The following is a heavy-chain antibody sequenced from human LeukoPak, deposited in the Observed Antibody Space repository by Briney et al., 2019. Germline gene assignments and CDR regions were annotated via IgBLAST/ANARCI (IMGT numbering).Heavy chain of an antibody. Sequence: ASVKVSCKVSGYTLTELSMHWVRQAPGKGLEWMGGFDPEDGETIYAQKFQGRVTMTEDTSTDTAYMELSSLRSEDTAVYYCARGGYSSSWYYSWFDPWGQGTLVTVSS. J-gene: IGHJ5*02. CDR1: GYTLTELS. V-gene: IGHV1-24*01. CDR3: ARGGYSSSWYYSWFDP. CDR2: FDPEDGET. D-gene: IGHD6-13*01.